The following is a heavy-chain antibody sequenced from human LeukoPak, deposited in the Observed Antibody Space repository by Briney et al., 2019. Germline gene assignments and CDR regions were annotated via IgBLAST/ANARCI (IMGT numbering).Heavy chain of an antibody. D-gene: IGHD1-26*01. V-gene: IGHV3-72*01. J-gene: IGHJ3*02. CDR2: TGNKANSYTT. CDR1: GFSFSSYG. Sequence: PGGSLRLSCAASGFSFSSYGMDWVRQAPGKGMEWVGRTGNKANSYTTEYAASGKGRFTSSRDDTNNSLYLQMSSLKTEDTAVYYCAREARNSGSYYIDAFDMWGQGTMVTVSS. CDR3: AREARNSGSYYIDAFDM.